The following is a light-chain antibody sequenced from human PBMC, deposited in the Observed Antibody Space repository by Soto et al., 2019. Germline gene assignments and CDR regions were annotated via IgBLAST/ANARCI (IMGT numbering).Light chain of an antibody. J-gene: IGKJ1*01. CDR2: GAS. V-gene: IGKV3D-15*01. CDR3: QQYNNWPPTWT. CDR1: QDVSSN. Sequence: EIVMTQSPATLSVSPGERATLSCRASQDVSSNLDWYQRKPGQAPRLLMYGASIRATGFPDRFSGSGSGTEFTLTISSLQSEDIAVYYCQQYNNWPPTWTFGQVTKVGIK.